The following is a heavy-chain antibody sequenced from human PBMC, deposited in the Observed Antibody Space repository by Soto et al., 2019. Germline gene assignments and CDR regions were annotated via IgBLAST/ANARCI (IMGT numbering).Heavy chain of an antibody. J-gene: IGHJ6*02. CDR2: IYYSGST. Sequence: QVQLQESGPGLVKPSQTLSLTCTVSGGSISSGSYYWSWIRQLPGKGLEWIGYIYYSGSTYYNPSLKSRVTISVDTSKNQFSLKLNSVTAADTAVYYCATRTDYYYGSGSLGGMDVCGQGTTVTVSS. CDR3: ATRTDYYYGSGSLGGMDV. D-gene: IGHD3-10*01. CDR1: GGSISSGSYY. V-gene: IGHV4-31*03.